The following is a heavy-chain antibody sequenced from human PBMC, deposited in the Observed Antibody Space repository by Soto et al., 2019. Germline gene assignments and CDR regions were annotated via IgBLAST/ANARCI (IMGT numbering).Heavy chain of an antibody. D-gene: IGHD1-26*01. CDR3: ARDPDEVVGTDYHYYGMDV. Sequence: GASVKVSCKASGDTSSNYGVSWVRQAPGQGLEWMGGILPVFGTTTYARNFQGRITITADKSTSTVYTELTSLRSDDTATYYCARDPDEVVGTDYHYYGMDVWDQGATVTVSS. CDR1: GDTSSNYG. CDR2: ILPVFGTT. J-gene: IGHJ6*02. V-gene: IGHV1-69*06.